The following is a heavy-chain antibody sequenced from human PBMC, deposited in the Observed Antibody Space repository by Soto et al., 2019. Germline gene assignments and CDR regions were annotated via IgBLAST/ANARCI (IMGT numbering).Heavy chain of an antibody. J-gene: IGHJ3*02. CDR1: GGSISSGGYY. CDR3: VRDVIYGDALDI. Sequence: QVQLQESGPGLVKPSQTLSLTCTVSGGSISSGGYYWSWIRQHPGKGLEWIGYIYYSGSTDYNPPLRSRVTITVHTTKHQFSAKLRSVTAADTAVYYCVRDVIYGDALDIWGQGTMVTVSS. V-gene: IGHV4-31*03. CDR2: IYYSGST. D-gene: IGHD4-17*01.